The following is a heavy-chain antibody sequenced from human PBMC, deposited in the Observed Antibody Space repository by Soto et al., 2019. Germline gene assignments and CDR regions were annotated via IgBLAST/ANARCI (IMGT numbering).Heavy chain of an antibody. V-gene: IGHV1-8*02. Sequence: ASVKFSCKASGGTFSSYTITWVRQATGQGLEWTGWMNPNSGNTGYAQKFQGRVTMTRNTSISTAYMELSSLRSEDTAVYYCARVRTIFGVVIKRGLAYWGQGTLVTVPQ. J-gene: IGHJ4*02. D-gene: IGHD3-3*01. CDR1: GGTFSSYT. CDR3: ARVRTIFGVVIKRGLAY. CDR2: MNPNSGNT.